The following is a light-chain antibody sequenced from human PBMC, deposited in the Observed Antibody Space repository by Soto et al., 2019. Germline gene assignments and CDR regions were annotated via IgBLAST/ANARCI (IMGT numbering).Light chain of an antibody. CDR1: QSVSSSY. Sequence: EIVLTQFPGTLSLSPGERATLSCRASQSVSSSYLAWYQQKPGQAPRLLIYGASSRATGIPDRFSGSGSGPDFNLTISRLEPEDIALYYCQQYGRSPPLTFGQGTRMEIK. V-gene: IGKV3-20*01. J-gene: IGKJ5*01. CDR2: GAS. CDR3: QQYGRSPPLT.